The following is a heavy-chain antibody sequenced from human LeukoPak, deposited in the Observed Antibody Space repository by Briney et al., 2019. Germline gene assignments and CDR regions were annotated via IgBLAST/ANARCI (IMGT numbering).Heavy chain of an antibody. CDR3: ARGGGEAPSS. D-gene: IGHD2-21*01. CDR1: GGSFSGYY. Sequence: SETLSLTCAVCGGSFSGYYWSWIRQPPGKGLEWIGEINHSGSTNYSPSLKSRVTISTDTSKNQFSLKLSSVTAADTAVYFCARGGGEAPSSWGQGNLVTVSS. CDR2: INHSGST. J-gene: IGHJ4*02. V-gene: IGHV4-34*01.